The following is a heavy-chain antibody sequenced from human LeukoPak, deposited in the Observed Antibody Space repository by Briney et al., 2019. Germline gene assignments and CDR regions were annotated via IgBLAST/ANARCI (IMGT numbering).Heavy chain of an antibody. D-gene: IGHD3-16*02. Sequence: SETLSLTCAVSGGSISSSNWWSWVRQPPGKGLEWIGEIYHSGSTNYNPSLKSRVTISVDKSKNQFSLKLSSVTAADTAVYYCARAPVWGSYRPPFDYWGQGTLVTVSS. CDR2: IYHSGST. CDR3: ARAPVWGSYRPPFDY. V-gene: IGHV4-4*02. J-gene: IGHJ4*02. CDR1: GGSISSSNW.